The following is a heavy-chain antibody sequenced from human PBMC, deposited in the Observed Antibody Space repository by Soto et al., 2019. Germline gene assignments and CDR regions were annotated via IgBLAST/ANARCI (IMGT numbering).Heavy chain of an antibody. CDR3: ARDGDSSGYYFNYYYGMDV. CDR2: ISYDGSNK. CDR1: GFTFSSYA. V-gene: IGHV3-30-3*01. D-gene: IGHD3-22*01. Sequence: GGSLSLSCAASGFTFSSYAMHWVRQAPGKGLEWVAVISYDGSNKYYADSVKGRFTISRDNSKNTLYLQMNSLRAEDTAVYYCARDGDSSGYYFNYYYGMDVWGQGTTVTVSS. J-gene: IGHJ6*02.